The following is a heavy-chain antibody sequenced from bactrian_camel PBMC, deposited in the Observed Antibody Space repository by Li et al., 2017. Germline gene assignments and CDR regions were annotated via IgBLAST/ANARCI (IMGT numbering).Heavy chain of an antibody. CDR3: AAASDYDFPC. CDR1: GFTFSSYD. Sequence: VQLVESGGGLVQPGGSLRLSCAASGFTFSSYDMSRVRQAPGKGLEWVSAISSGGGRTYYADSVKGRFTISRDNAKNTLFLQMNSLKPEDSAVYYCAAASDYDFPCGGQGTQVTVS. J-gene: IGHJ4*01. CDR2: ISSGGGRT. V-gene: IGHV3S40*01. D-gene: IGHD4*01.